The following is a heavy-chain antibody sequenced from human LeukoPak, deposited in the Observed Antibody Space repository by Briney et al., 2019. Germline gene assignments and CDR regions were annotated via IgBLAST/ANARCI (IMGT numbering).Heavy chain of an antibody. V-gene: IGHV3-15*01. CDR1: GFTFSNAW. CDR3: TTPGSSGWFVEKFDN. Sequence: GGSLRLSCSASGFTFSNAWMSWVRQAPGKGLEWVGRIKSKTDGGTTDYAAPVKGRFTISRDDSKTTLYLQMNSLKTEDTALYYCTTPGSSGWFVEKFDNWGQGTLVTVSS. D-gene: IGHD6-19*01. J-gene: IGHJ4*02. CDR2: IKSKTDGGTT.